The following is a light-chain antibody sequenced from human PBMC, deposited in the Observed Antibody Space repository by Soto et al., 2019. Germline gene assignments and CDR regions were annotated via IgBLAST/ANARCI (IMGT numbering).Light chain of an antibody. CDR1: QSVLYSSNNKNY. CDR2: WAS. V-gene: IGKV4-1*01. CDR3: QQYYSTRNT. Sequence: DIVMTQSPDSLAVSLGERATINCKSSQSVLYSSNNKNYLAWYQQKPGQPPKLLIYWASTRESGVPGRFSGSGSGTDFTLTISSLQAEDVAVYYCQQYYSTRNTFGQGTKLEIK. J-gene: IGKJ2*01.